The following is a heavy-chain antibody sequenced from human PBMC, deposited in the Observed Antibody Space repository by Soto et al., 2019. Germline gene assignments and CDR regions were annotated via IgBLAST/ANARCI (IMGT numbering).Heavy chain of an antibody. V-gene: IGHV3-30*18. Sequence: GGSLRLSCAASGFTFSSYGMHWVRQAPGKGLEWLAVISYGGTKEHYTDSVRGRFTISRDNSKSTLYLQMNSLRTEDTAVYYCTKDQVATTWGAFDYWGRGILVTVSS. J-gene: IGHJ4*02. CDR1: GFTFSSYG. D-gene: IGHD5-12*01. CDR3: TKDQVATTWGAFDY. CDR2: ISYGGTKE.